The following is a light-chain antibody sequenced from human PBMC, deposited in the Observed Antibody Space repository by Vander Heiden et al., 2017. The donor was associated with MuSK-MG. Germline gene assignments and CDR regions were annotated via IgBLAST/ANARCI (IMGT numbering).Light chain of an antibody. V-gene: IGKV1-39*01. CDR1: QSISNY. CDR2: AAS. CDR3: LQTDSHFTWT. J-gene: IGKJ1*01. Sequence: DIQMTQSPSSLSASVGDRVTITCRASQSISNYLNWYRQRPGEAPKILIYAASTLQTGVPSRFSGSGYGTDFTLTISSRQPVDAAAYYCLQTDSHFTWTFGQGTKMEIK.